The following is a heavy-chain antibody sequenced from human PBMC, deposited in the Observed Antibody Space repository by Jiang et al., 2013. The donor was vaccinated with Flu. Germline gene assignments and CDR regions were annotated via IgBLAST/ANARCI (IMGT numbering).Heavy chain of an antibody. Sequence: QSGSELKKPGASVKVSCKASGYPFTRHAMNWVRQAPGQGLECMGWINTNTGSPTYAQGFTGRFVFSLDTSASTAYLQISSLKAGDTAVYYCAGKFCSGNSCFHYWGQGTLVTVS. J-gene: IGHJ4*02. CDR3: AGKFCSGNSCFHY. D-gene: IGHD2-15*01. CDR2: INTNTGSP. CDR1: GYPFTRHA. V-gene: IGHV7-4-1*02.